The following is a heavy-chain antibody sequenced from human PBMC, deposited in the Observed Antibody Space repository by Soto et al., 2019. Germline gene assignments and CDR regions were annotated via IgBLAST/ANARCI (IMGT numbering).Heavy chain of an antibody. CDR1: GFTFSSYG. CDR2: ISYDGSNK. D-gene: IGHD2-15*01. V-gene: IGHV3-30*18. J-gene: IGHJ4*03. CDR3: AKDRLPYCSGGSCYVDY. Sequence: QVQLVESGGGVVQPGRSLRLSCAASGFTFSSYGMHWVRQAPGKGLEWVAVISYDGSNKYYADSVKGRFTISRDNSKNTLYLQRNSLRTEDTAVYYCAKDRLPYCSGGSCYVDYWGQGTLVTVSS.